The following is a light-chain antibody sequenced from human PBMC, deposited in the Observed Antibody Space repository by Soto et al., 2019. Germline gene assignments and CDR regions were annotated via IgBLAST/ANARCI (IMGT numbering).Light chain of an antibody. CDR1: QNVRTF. J-gene: IGKJ1*01. Sequence: EVVLTQSPATLSLSPGERATLSCRASQNVRTFLDWYQQNPGQAPRLLIYGASNRATGIPARFSGSGSGTDFTLTSSSLEPEDFAVYYCQQHSHWPPWTFGQGTRVEIQ. CDR2: GAS. CDR3: QQHSHWPPWT. V-gene: IGKV3-11*01.